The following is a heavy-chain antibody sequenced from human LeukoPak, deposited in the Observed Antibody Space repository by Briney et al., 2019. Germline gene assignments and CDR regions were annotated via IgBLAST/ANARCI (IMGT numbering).Heavy chain of an antibody. Sequence: PGGSLRLSCAASGFTFSDYYMSWIRQAPGKGLEWVSYISSSGSSIYYADSVKGRFTISRDTSKNTLYLQINSLRVEDTAVYYCIVFGDSNHWGQGTLVTVSS. V-gene: IGHV3-11*01. CDR1: GFTFSDYY. D-gene: IGHD4-17*01. J-gene: IGHJ5*02. CDR3: IVFGDSNH. CDR2: ISSSGSSI.